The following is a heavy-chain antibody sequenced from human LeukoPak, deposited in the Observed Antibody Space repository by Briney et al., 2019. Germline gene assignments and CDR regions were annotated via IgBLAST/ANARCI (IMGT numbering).Heavy chain of an antibody. CDR3: AGGTSGHYFDY. Sequence: GGSLRLSCAASGFTFSSYGMSWVRQAPGKGLEWVSAISGSGGSTYYADSVKGRFTISRDNSMNTLYLQMNSLRAEDTAVYYCAGGTSGHYFDYWGQGTLVTVSS. D-gene: IGHD2-15*01. J-gene: IGHJ4*02. CDR2: ISGSGGST. CDR1: GFTFSSYG. V-gene: IGHV3-23*01.